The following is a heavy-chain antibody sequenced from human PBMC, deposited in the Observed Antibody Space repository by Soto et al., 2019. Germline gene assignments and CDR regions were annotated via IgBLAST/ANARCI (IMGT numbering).Heavy chain of an antibody. V-gene: IGHV3-15*01. CDR3: TTDSPNCSGGSCYTSPFDY. CDR1: GFTFSNAW. J-gene: IGHJ4*02. CDR2: IKSKTDGGTT. Sequence: GGSLRLSCAASGFTFSNAWMSWVRQAPGKGLEWVGRIKSKTDGGTTDYAAPVKGRFTISRDDSKNTLYLQMNSLKTEDTAVYYCTTDSPNCSGGSCYTSPFDYWGQGTLVTVSS. D-gene: IGHD2-15*01.